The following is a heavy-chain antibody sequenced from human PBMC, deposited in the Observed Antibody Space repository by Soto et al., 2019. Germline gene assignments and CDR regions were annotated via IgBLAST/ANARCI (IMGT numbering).Heavy chain of an antibody. CDR2: ISGSGGST. J-gene: IGHJ4*02. CDR3: AKDGGFSVGLDY. CDR1: GFTFSSYA. Sequence: PVGSLRLSCAASGFTFSSYAMSWVRQAPGKGLEWVSAISGSGGSTYYADSVKGRFTISRDNSKNTLYLQMNSLRAEDTAVYYCAKDGGFSVGLDYWGQGTLVTVSS. D-gene: IGHD2-15*01. V-gene: IGHV3-23*01.